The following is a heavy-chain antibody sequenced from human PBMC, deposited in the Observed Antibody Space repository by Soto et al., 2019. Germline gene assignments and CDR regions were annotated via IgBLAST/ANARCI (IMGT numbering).Heavy chain of an antibody. J-gene: IGHJ6*02. CDR3: ARGLVIRPYYYHGMDV. CDR1: GFTFSDYY. Sequence: GGSLRLSCAASGFTFSDYYMSWIRQAPGKGLEWVSYISSSGSTIYYADSVKGRFTISRDNAKNSLYLQMNSLRAEDTAVYYCARGLVIRPYYYHGMDVWGQGTTVTVSS. D-gene: IGHD3-9*01. V-gene: IGHV3-11*01. CDR2: ISSSGSTI.